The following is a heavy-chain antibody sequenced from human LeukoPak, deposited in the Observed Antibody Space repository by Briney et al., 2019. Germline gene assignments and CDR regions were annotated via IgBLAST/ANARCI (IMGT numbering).Heavy chain of an antibody. CDR2: IYHSGST. Sequence: SSETLSLTCAVSGGSISSGGYSWSWIRQPPGEGLEWIGYIYHSGSTYYNPSLKSRVTISVDRSKNQFSLKLSSVTAADTAVYYCARGMTYYYDSSGYSFDYWGQGTLVTVSS. D-gene: IGHD3-22*01. CDR1: GGSISSGGYS. V-gene: IGHV4-30-2*01. J-gene: IGHJ4*02. CDR3: ARGMTYYYDSSGYSFDY.